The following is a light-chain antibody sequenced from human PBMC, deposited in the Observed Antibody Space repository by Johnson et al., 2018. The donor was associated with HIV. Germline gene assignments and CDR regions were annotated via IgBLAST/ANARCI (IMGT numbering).Light chain of an antibody. V-gene: IGLV1-51*01. CDR1: SSNIGSNY. J-gene: IGLJ1*01. CDR2: ANN. Sequence: QSVLTQPPSVSAAPGQKVTISCSGSSSNIGSNYVSWYQQLPGTAPRLLISANNERPSGIPDRFSGSKSGTSATLAITGLPKGDEADYYCGTWDSSLSAYAFGTGTKVTVL. CDR3: GTWDSSLSAYA.